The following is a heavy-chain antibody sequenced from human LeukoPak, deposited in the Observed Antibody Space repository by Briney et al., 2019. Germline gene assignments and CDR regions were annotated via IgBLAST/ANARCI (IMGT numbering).Heavy chain of an antibody. CDR1: GFTFSSYG. CDR3: AKARALSVNWHYFDY. V-gene: IGHV3-30*18. Sequence: PGGSLRLSCAASGFTFSSYGLHWVRQAPGKGLEWVALISFDGNDKYYADSAKGRFTISRDNSKNTLYLQMNSLRPEDTAVYYCAKARALSVNWHYFDYWGQGTLVTVSS. CDR2: ISFDGNDK. D-gene: IGHD1-1*01. J-gene: IGHJ4*02.